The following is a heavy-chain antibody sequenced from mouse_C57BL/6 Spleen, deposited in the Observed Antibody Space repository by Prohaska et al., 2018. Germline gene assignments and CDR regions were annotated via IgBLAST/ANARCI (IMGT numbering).Heavy chain of an antibody. CDR2: INPNNGGT. V-gene: IGHV1-26*01. CDR1: GYTFTDYY. CDR3: AREGGKLGGFAY. D-gene: IGHD4-1*01. Sequence: EVQLQQSGPELVKPGASVKISCKASGYTFTDYYMNWVKQSHGKSLEWIGDINPNNGGTSYNQKFKGKATVTVDKSSSTAYMELRSLTSEDSAVYYCAREGGKLGGFAYWGQGTLVTVSA. J-gene: IGHJ3*01.